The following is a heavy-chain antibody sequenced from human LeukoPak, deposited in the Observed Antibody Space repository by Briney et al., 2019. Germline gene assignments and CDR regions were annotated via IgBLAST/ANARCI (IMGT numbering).Heavy chain of an antibody. CDR2: INPNSGGT. Sequence: ASVKVSCKASGYTFTCCYIHWVRQAPGQGLEWMGWINPNSGGTNYAQKFQGRVTMTRDTSISTAYLELSRLRSDDTAVYYCARVNPHDFYYMDVWGKGTTVTVSS. D-gene: IGHD3-3*01. J-gene: IGHJ6*03. CDR3: ARVNPHDFYYMDV. CDR1: GYTFTCCY. V-gene: IGHV1-2*02.